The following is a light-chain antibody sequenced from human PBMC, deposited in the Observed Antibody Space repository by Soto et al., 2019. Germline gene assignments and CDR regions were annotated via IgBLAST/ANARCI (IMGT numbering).Light chain of an antibody. V-gene: IGKV4-1*01. CDR3: QQHFNSPWT. CDR1: QSLFYSSNNKDY. Sequence: DIVMTQSPDSLAVSLGERATINCKSTQSLFYSSNNKDYLAWYQQKPGQPPRLLIYWASTRDTGVPERFSGSGSGTDFTLTISSLQAEDVAVYYCQQHFNSPWTFGQGTKVEIK. CDR2: WAS. J-gene: IGKJ1*01.